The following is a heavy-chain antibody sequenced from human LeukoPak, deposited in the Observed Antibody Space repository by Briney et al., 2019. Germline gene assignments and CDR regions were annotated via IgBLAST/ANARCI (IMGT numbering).Heavy chain of an antibody. CDR3: ARDIRYYDSSGYYAFDI. V-gene: IGHV1-58*02. CDR2: IVVGSGNT. Sequence: SVKVSCKASGFTFTSSAMQWVRQARGQRREWIGWIVVGSGNTNYAQKFQGRVTITADESTSTAYMELSSLRSEGTAVYYCARDIRYYDSSGYYAFDIWGQGTMVTVSS. D-gene: IGHD3-22*01. CDR1: GFTFTSSA. J-gene: IGHJ3*02.